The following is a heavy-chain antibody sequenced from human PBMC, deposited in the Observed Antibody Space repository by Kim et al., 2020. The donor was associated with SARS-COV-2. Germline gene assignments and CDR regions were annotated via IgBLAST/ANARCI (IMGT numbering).Heavy chain of an antibody. D-gene: IGHD3-10*01. CDR1: GFTFSSYE. J-gene: IGHJ3*02. CDR2: ISSSGSTI. CDR3: ARESGYYGSGSYVRAFDI. Sequence: GGSLRLSCAASGFTFSSYEMNWVRQAPGKGLEWVSYISSSGSTIYYADSVKGRFTISRDNAKNSLYLQMNSLRAEDTAVYYCARESGYYGSGSYVRAFDIWGQGTMVTVSS. V-gene: IGHV3-48*03.